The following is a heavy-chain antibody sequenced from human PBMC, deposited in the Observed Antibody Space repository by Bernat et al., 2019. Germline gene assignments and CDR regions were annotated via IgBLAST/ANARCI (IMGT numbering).Heavy chain of an antibody. J-gene: IGHJ6*02. D-gene: IGHD2-2*01. CDR1: GFTFSSYA. CDR2: ISGSGGST. V-gene: IGHV3-23*04. CDR3: AKDRGYCSSTSCYGYYYYGMDV. Sequence: VQLVESGGGLVQPGGSLRLSCAASGFTFSSYAMSWVRQAPGKGLEWVSAISGSGGSTYYADSVKGRFTISRDNSKNTLYLQMNSLRAEDTAVYYCAKDRGYCSSTSCYGYYYYGMDVWGQGTTVTVSS.